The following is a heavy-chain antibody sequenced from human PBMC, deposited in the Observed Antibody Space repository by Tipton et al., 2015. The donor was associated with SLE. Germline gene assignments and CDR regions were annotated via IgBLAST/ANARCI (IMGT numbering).Heavy chain of an antibody. CDR2: IYSDGST. Sequence: GSLRLSCAASGFTVSSNYMSWVRQAPGKGLEWVSVIYSDGSTYYADSVKGRFTVSRDNSKNTLYLQMNSLRAEDTAVYYCARGAIFGAYYYYMDVWGKGTTVTVSS. D-gene: IGHD3-3*01. V-gene: IGHV3-53*05. CDR1: GFTVSSNY. J-gene: IGHJ6*03. CDR3: ARGAIFGAYYYYMDV.